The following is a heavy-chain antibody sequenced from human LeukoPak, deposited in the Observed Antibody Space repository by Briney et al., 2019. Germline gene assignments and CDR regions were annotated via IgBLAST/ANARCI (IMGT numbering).Heavy chain of an antibody. V-gene: IGHV3-30*18. CDR3: AKPFSMDTAMDAFDI. J-gene: IGHJ3*02. Sequence: GGSLRLSCAASGFTFSSYGMHWVRQAPGKGLEWVAVISYDGSNKYYADSVKGRFTISRDNSKNTLYLQMNSLRAEDTAVYYCAKPFSMDTAMDAFDIWGQGTMVTVSS. CDR1: GFTFSSYG. D-gene: IGHD5-18*01. CDR2: ISYDGSNK.